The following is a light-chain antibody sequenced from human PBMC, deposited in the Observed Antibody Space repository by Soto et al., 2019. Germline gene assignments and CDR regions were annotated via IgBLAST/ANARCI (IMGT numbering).Light chain of an antibody. CDR1: SSDVGVYNH. CDR2: EVS. Sequence: QSALTQPASVSGSPGQSITISCTGTSSDVGVYNHVSWYQQHPGKAPKLMIYEVSNRPSGVANRFSGSKSGNTASLTISGLQAEDEADYYCSSYTGSSTWVFGGGTKLTVL. CDR3: SSYTGSSTWV. J-gene: IGLJ3*02. V-gene: IGLV2-14*01.